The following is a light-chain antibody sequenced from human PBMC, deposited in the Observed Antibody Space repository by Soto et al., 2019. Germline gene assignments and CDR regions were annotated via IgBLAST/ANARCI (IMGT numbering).Light chain of an antibody. Sequence: QSVLTQPASVSGSPGQSITVSCTGTNTDVGGYNYVSWYQHRPGKAPRLMIYEVRNRLSGVSNRFPGSKSGHTASLTISGVQSEDEADYYCTSYTPTGALVFGSGTKLTVL. J-gene: IGLJ6*01. CDR3: TSYTPTGALV. V-gene: IGLV2-14*01. CDR1: NTDVGGYNY. CDR2: EVR.